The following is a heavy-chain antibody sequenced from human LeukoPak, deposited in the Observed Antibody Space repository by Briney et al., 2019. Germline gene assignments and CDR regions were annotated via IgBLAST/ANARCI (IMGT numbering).Heavy chain of an antibody. Sequence: SETLSLTCTVSGGSISSYYWSWIRQPPGKGLEWIGYIYYSGSTNYNPSLKSRVTISVDTSKNQFSLKLSSVTAADTAVYYCARMRRIWNSSSWYSHWFDPWGQGTLVTVSS. J-gene: IGHJ5*02. CDR1: GGSISSYY. D-gene: IGHD6-13*01. CDR3: ARMRRIWNSSSWYSHWFDP. CDR2: IYYSGST. V-gene: IGHV4-59*01.